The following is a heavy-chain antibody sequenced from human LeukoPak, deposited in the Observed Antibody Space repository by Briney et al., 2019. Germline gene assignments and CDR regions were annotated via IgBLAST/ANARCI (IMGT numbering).Heavy chain of an antibody. Sequence: GSMRLSCAASGFTVSSNYMSWVRQAPGKGLEWVSVIYSGGNTYYADSVKGRFTISRDNSKNTLYLQMNSLRAEDTAVYYCARDLPNYYDSSGYAFDIWGQGTMVTVSS. CDR3: ARDLPNYYDSSGYAFDI. CDR1: GFTVSSNY. V-gene: IGHV3-53*01. D-gene: IGHD3-22*01. CDR2: IYSGGNT. J-gene: IGHJ3*02.